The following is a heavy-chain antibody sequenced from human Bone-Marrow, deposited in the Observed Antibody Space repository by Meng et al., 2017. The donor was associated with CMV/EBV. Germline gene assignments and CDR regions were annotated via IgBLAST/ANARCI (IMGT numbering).Heavy chain of an antibody. Sequence: ASVKVSCKASGYTFTGYYMHWVRQAPGLGLEWMGWINPNSGGTNYAQKFQGRVTMTRDTSISTAYMELSRLRSDDTAVYYCARDRGYCSSTSCRRYYFDYWGQGTLVTVSS. D-gene: IGHD2-2*01. J-gene: IGHJ4*02. V-gene: IGHV1-2*02. CDR2: INPNSGGT. CDR3: ARDRGYCSSTSCRRYYFDY. CDR1: GYTFTGYY.